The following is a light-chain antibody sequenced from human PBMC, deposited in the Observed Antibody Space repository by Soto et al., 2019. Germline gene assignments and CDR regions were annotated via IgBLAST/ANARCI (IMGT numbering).Light chain of an antibody. J-gene: IGLJ2*01. Sequence: QSVLTQPASVSGSPGQSITISCTGTSSDVGSYNLVSWYQQHPGKAPKLMIYEGSKRPSGVSNRFSGSKSGNTASLTISGLQAEDEADYYCCSYAGSSTGGFGGGTKVTVL. V-gene: IGLV2-23*01. CDR2: EGS. CDR1: SSDVGSYNL. CDR3: CSYAGSSTGG.